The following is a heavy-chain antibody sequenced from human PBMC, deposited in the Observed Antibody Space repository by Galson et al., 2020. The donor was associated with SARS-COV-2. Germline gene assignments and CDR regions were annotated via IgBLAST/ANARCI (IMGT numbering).Heavy chain of an antibody. Sequence: TGGSLRLSCAASGFTFSSYAMHWVRQAPGKGLEWVAIIAYDGNTKYNTDSVKGRFTISRDNSKNILYLELNRLRVDDTAVYFCAREGPDYSSSYFDHWGQGTLVTVSS. CDR3: AREGPDYSSSYFDH. CDR1: GFTFSSYA. D-gene: IGHD3-22*01. CDR2: IAYDGNTK. J-gene: IGHJ4*02. V-gene: IGHV3-30*04.